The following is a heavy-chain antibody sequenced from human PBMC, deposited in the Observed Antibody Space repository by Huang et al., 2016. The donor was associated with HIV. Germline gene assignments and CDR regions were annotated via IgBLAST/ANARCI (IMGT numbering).Heavy chain of an antibody. CDR1: GYIFTTYW. J-gene: IGHJ4*02. CDR2: IYPDDSDT. V-gene: IGHV5-51*03. CDR3: ARIASSGGYYFDS. Sequence: EVQLVQSGAEVKEPGQSLKISCKTSGYIFTTYWIGWVRQMPGKGLEWMGIIYPDDSDTRYSPSFQGQVTSSADKSLNPAYLQWSSLKASDTAMYYCARIASSGGYYFDSWGQGTLVTVSS. D-gene: IGHD6-25*01.